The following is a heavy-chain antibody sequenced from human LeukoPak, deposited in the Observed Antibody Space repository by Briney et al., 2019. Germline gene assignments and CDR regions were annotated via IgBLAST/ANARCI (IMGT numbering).Heavy chain of an antibody. CDR1: GFSFNTYG. Sequence: GGSLRLSCAASGFSFNTYGMHWVRQAPGKGLEWVAFIYYDGRNKFYADSVKGRFTISRDNAKNTLYLQMNSLRAEDTAVYYCARGLPYFDLWGRGTLVTVSS. J-gene: IGHJ2*01. V-gene: IGHV3-30*12. CDR3: ARGLPYFDL. CDR2: IYYDGRNK.